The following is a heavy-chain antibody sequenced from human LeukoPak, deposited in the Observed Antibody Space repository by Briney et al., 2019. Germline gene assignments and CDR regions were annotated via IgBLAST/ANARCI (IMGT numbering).Heavy chain of an antibody. Sequence: SVKVSCKASGGTFSSYAISWVRQAPGQGLEWMGGIIPIFGTANYAQKFQGRVTITADESTSTAYMELSSLRFEDTAVYYCARGVVVVPAISLGGYYFDYWGQGTLVTVSS. CDR1: GGTFSSYA. CDR2: IIPIFGTA. J-gene: IGHJ4*02. D-gene: IGHD2-2*01. CDR3: ARGVVVVPAISLGGYYFDY. V-gene: IGHV1-69*13.